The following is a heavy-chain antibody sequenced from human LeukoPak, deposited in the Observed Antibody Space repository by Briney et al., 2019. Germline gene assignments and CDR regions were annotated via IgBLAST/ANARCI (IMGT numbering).Heavy chain of an antibody. J-gene: IGHJ5*02. CDR3: ATEIGAYCGGDCYSSWFDP. CDR2: FDPEDGET. CDR1: GYTLTELS. Sequence: GASVKVSCKVSGYTLTELSMHWVRQAPGKGLEWMGGFDPEDGETIYAQKFQGRVTMTEDTSTDTAYMELSSLRSEDTAVYYCATEIGAYCGGDCYSSWFDPWGQGTLVTFSS. V-gene: IGHV1-24*01. D-gene: IGHD2-21*02.